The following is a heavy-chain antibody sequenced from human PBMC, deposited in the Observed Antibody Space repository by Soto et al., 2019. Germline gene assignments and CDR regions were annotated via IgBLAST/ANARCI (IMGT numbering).Heavy chain of an antibody. Sequence: SVKVSCKASGFTFTSSAVQWVRQARGQRLEWIGWIVVGSGNTNYAQKFQERVTITRDMSTSTAYMELSSLRSEDTAVYYCAAVGYDFWSGYYPFDYLRQATLVTVSS. D-gene: IGHD3-3*01. J-gene: IGHJ4*02. CDR2: IVVGSGNT. CDR3: AAVGYDFWSGYYPFDY. V-gene: IGHV1-58*01. CDR1: GFTFTSSA.